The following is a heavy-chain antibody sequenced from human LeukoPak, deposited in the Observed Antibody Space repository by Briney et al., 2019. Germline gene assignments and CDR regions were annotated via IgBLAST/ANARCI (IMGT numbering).Heavy chain of an antibody. Sequence: SVKVSCKGSGGTFSSYAISWVRQAPGQGVEWMGGIIPILATATYAHTFQVRVTITTSESTTTAYMELSSLRSEHTAVYYCARAHMVRGVIIGWFDPWGQGTLVTVSS. D-gene: IGHD3-10*01. CDR1: GGTFSSYA. CDR3: ARAHMVRGVIIGWFDP. CDR2: IIPILATA. V-gene: IGHV1-69*05. J-gene: IGHJ5*02.